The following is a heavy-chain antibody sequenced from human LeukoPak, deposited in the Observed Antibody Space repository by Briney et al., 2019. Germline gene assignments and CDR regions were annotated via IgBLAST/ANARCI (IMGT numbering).Heavy chain of an antibody. CDR2: MNPNSGNT. Sequence: ASVTVSCKASGYTFTSYYMHWVRQAPGQGLEWMGWMNPNSGNTGYAQKFQGRVTMTRNTSISTAYMELSSLRSEDTAVYYCARRIQRGNWFDPWGQGTLVTVSS. J-gene: IGHJ5*02. CDR3: ARRIQRGNWFDP. D-gene: IGHD5-18*01. V-gene: IGHV1-8*02. CDR1: GYTFTSYY.